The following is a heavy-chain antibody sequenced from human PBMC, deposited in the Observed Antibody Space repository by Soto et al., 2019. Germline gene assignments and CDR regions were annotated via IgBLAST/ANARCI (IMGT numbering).Heavy chain of an antibody. CDR3: ARQTAHYEFWSGKVGDFDY. CDR1: GCSFTSYW. CDR2: IDPSDSYT. D-gene: IGHD3-3*01. Sequence: GESLKISCKGSGCSFTSYWISWVRQMPGKGLEWMGRIDPSDSYTNYSPSFQGHVTISADKSISTAYLQWSSLKASDTAMYYCARQTAHYEFWSGKVGDFDYWGQGTLVTVSS. V-gene: IGHV5-10-1*01. J-gene: IGHJ4*02.